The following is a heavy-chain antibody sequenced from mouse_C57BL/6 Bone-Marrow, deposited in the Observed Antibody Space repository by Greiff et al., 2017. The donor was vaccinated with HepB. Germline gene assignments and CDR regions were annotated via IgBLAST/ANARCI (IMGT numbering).Heavy chain of an antibody. CDR1: GFTFTDYY. Sequence: EVQGVESGGGLVQPGGSLSLSCAASGFTFTDYYMSWVRQPPGKALEWLGFIRNKANGYTTEYSASVKGRFTISRDNAQSILYLQMNALGAEDSATYYCAKYAYGSLDYWGQGTTLTVSS. D-gene: IGHD1-1*01. CDR3: AKYAYGSLDY. V-gene: IGHV7-3*01. J-gene: IGHJ2*01. CDR2: IRNKANGYTT.